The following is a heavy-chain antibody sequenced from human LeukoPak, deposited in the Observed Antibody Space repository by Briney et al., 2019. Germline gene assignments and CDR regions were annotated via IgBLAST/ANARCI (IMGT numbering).Heavy chain of an antibody. Sequence: PSETLSLTCAVSGGSISSGGYSWSWIRQPPGKGLEWTGYIYHSGSTYYNPSLKSRVTISVDRSKNQFSLKLSSVTAADTAVYYCARGNYDFRSGYSLGLDYWGQGTLVTVSS. V-gene: IGHV4-30-2*01. CDR1: GGSISSGGYS. CDR2: IYHSGST. J-gene: IGHJ4*02. CDR3: ARGNYDFRSGYSLGLDY. D-gene: IGHD3-3*01.